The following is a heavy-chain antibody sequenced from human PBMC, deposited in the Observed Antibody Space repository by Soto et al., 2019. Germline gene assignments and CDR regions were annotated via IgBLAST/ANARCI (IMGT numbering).Heavy chain of an antibody. CDR1: GGSFSGYY. J-gene: IGHJ6*03. Sequence: SETLSLTCAVYGGSFSGYYWSWIRQPPGKGLEWIGEINHSGSTNYNPSLKSRVTISVDTSKNQFSLKLSSVTAADTAVYYCARDVTMVRGVMGHYYYYYYMDVWGKGTTVTVSS. CDR3: ARDVTMVRGVMGHYYYYYYMDV. CDR2: INHSGST. D-gene: IGHD3-10*01. V-gene: IGHV4-34*01.